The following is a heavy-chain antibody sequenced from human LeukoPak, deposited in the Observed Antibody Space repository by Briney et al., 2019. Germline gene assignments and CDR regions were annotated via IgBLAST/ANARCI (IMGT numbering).Heavy chain of an antibody. CDR3: ALRSYNWNGRLAFDI. D-gene: IGHD1-1*01. CDR1: GFSLSTSGMR. CDR2: IDWDDDK. Sequence: SGPALVKPTQTLTLTCTFSGFSLSTSGMRASWIRQPPGKALEWLARIDWDDDKFYSTSLKTRLTISKDTSKNQVVLTMTSMDPVDTATYYCALRSYNWNGRLAFDIWGQGTMVTVSS. J-gene: IGHJ3*02. V-gene: IGHV2-70*04.